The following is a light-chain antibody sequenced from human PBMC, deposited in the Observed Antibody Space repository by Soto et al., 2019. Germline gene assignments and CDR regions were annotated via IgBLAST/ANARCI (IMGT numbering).Light chain of an antibody. CDR3: QQYNNWPRT. J-gene: IGKJ1*01. Sequence: EIVMTQSPATLSMSPGERATLSCRASQSVTTNLAWYQQKPGQAPRLLIYNAYSRATGIPARISGSGSGTEFTLTINSLQSEDFAVYYCQQYNNWPRTFGQGTKVDIK. CDR1: QSVTTN. CDR2: NAY. V-gene: IGKV3-15*01.